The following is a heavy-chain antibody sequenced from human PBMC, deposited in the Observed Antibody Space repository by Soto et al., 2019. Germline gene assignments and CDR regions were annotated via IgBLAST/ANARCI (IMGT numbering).Heavy chain of an antibody. J-gene: IGHJ6*02. CDR3: AKGRSYYYYYGVDV. CDR1: GFTLSIYL. V-gene: IGHV3-74*01. CDR2: INSGGST. Sequence: LRLSCPASGFTLSIYLRHWVRRAPGKGLVWVSRINSGGSTYYADSVKGRFTISRDNSKSTLYLQMNSLRAEDTALYYCAKGRSYYYYYGVDVWGQGTTVTVSS.